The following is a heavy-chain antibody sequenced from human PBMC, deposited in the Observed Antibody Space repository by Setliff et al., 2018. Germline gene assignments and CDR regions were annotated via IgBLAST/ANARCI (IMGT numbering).Heavy chain of an antibody. CDR3: AKASGDYNFWSGSKYYYYYYYMDV. CDR2: ISGSGGST. D-gene: IGHD3-3*01. J-gene: IGHJ6*03. Sequence: GGSLRLSCAASGFAFSSYWMHWVRQAPGKGLEWVSAISGSGGSTYYADSVKGRFTISRDNSKNTLYLQMNSLRAEDTAVYYCAKASGDYNFWSGSKYYYYYYYMDVWGKGTTVTVSS. CDR1: GFAFSSYW. V-gene: IGHV3-23*01.